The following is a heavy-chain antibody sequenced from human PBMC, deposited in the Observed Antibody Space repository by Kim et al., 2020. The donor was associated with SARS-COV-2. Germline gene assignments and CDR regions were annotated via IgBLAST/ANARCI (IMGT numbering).Heavy chain of an antibody. Sequence: GGSLRLSCAASGFTFSDYYMSWIRQAPGKGLEWVSYISSSSSYTNYADSVKGRFTISRDNAKNSLYLQMNSLRAEDTAVYYCARDIVPLPRHSSSWYDLGGLAAYYYYYGMDVWGQGTTVTVSS. V-gene: IGHV3-11*05. J-gene: IGHJ6*02. CDR2: ISSSSSYT. D-gene: IGHD6-13*01. CDR3: ARDIVPLPRHSSSWYDLGGLAAYYYYYGMDV. CDR1: GFTFSDYY.